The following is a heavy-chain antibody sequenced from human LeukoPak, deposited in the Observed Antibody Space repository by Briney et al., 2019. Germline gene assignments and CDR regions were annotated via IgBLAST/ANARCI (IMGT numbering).Heavy chain of an antibody. Sequence: GGSLRLSCAVSGFTFSRDWMHWVRQAPGKGLAWVSRINSDGSSTSYADSVKGRFTISRDNVKNTLYLQMNSLRVEDTAVYYCARDSPQCSGGYCYFVYWGQGTLVTVSS. CDR1: GFTFSRDW. D-gene: IGHD2-15*01. V-gene: IGHV3-74*01. CDR2: INSDGSST. J-gene: IGHJ4*02. CDR3: ARDSPQCSGGYCYFVY.